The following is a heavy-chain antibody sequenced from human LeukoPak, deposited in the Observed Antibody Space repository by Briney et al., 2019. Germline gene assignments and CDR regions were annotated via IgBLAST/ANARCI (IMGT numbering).Heavy chain of an antibody. V-gene: IGHV4-59*07. CDR2: IYYTGII. J-gene: IGHJ4*02. CDR1: GDSITSHY. D-gene: IGHD3-22*01. CDR3: ARSVDYFDNTGPHMMFDY. Sequence: SDTLSLTCNVSGDSITSHYWNWIRQPPGKGLEWIGYIYYTGIIKYNPSLTSRVSMSVDTSKNQFFLKMKSVTAADTGVYHCARSVDYFDNTGPHMMFDYWGQGSLVTVSS.